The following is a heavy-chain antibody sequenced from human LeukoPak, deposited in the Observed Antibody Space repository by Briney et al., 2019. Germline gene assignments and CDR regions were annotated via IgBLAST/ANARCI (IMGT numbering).Heavy chain of an antibody. J-gene: IGHJ5*02. V-gene: IGHV4-59*08. Sequence: SETLSLTCTVSGGSISSYYWSWIRQPPGKGLEWIGYIYYSGSTYYNPSLKSRVTISVDTSKNQFSLKLSSVTAADTAVYYCARLIAARCWFDPWGQGTLVTVSS. CDR2: IYYSGST. D-gene: IGHD6-6*01. CDR1: GGSISSYY. CDR3: ARLIAARCWFDP.